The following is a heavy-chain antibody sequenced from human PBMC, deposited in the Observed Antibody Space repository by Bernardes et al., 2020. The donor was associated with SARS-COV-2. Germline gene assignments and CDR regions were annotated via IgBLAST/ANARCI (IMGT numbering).Heavy chain of an antibody. Sequence: VKVSCKASGYTFTSYGISWVRQAPGQGLEWMGWISAYNGNTNYAQKLQGRVTMTTDTSTSTAYMELRSLRSDDTAVYYCARTYDFWSGDYFDYWGQGTLVTVSS. J-gene: IGHJ4*02. CDR1: GYTFTSYG. CDR3: ARTYDFWSGDYFDY. CDR2: ISAYNGNT. D-gene: IGHD3-3*01. V-gene: IGHV1-18*01.